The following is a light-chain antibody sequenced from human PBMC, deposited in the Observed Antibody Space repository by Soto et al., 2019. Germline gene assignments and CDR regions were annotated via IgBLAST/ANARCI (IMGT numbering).Light chain of an antibody. V-gene: IGKV1-39*01. Sequence: IQVTQSPSSLSASVGDRVTITCRASQDISSYLAWYQQKPGKAPTLLIYAASSLQSGVPSRFSASGSGTDFTLTISSLQPEDFATYYCQQSYIIPILFGQGARLEIK. CDR3: QQSYIIPIL. CDR2: AAS. J-gene: IGKJ5*01. CDR1: QDISSY.